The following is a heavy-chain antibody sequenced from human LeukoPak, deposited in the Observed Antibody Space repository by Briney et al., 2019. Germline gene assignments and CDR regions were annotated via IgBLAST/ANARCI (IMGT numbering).Heavy chain of an antibody. V-gene: IGHV1-3*01. Sequence: GASVKVSCKASGYTFSGYAVHWVRQAPGQRLEWMGWINAGNGNTQYSQKFQGRVTITRDTSASTAYMELRTLRSEGTAVYYCARDPSMAYSSGWYFDYWGQGSLVTVSS. J-gene: IGHJ4*02. CDR2: INAGNGNT. CDR1: GYTFSGYA. CDR3: ARDPSMAYSSGWYFDY. D-gene: IGHD6-19*01.